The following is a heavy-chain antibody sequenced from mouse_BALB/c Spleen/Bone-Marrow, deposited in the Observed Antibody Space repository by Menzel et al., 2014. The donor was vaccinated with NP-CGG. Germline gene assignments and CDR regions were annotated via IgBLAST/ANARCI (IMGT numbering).Heavy chain of an antibody. Sequence: EVQLQESGPELAKPGASMKISCKASGYSFTGYTMNWVKPSHGKNLEWIGLINPYNGGTSYNQKFKGKATLTVDKSSSTAYMELLSLTSEDSAVYYCARGDYYGYAMDYWGQGTSVTVSS. V-gene: IGHV1-18*01. CDR3: ARGDYYGYAMDY. D-gene: IGHD1-1*01. CDR1: GYSFTGYT. J-gene: IGHJ4*01. CDR2: INPYNGGT.